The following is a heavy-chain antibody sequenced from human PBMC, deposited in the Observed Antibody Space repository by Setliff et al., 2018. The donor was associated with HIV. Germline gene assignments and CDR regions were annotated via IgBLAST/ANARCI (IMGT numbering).Heavy chain of an antibody. CDR2: MNHSEH. Sequence: SETLSLTCAVYGGSFSGYYWFWIRQSPGKGLEWIGEMNHSEHYYNPTLKSRVTISMDTSKNQFSLELSSVTAADTALYYCARTITTFGVIGRGGRMDVWGKGTTVTVSS. V-gene: IGHV4-34*01. J-gene: IGHJ6*04. CDR1: GGSFSGYY. CDR3: ARTITTFGVIGRGGRMDV. D-gene: IGHD3-3*01.